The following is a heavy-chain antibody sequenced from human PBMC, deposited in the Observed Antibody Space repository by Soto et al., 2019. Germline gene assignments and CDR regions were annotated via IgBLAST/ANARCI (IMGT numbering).Heavy chain of an antibody. Sequence: SETLSLTCTVSGGSISIGGYYWSCIRQHPGKGLEWIGYIYYSGSTYYNPSLKSRVTISVDTSKNQFSLKLSSVTAADTAVYYCARTGGGWPYYFDYWGQGTLVTVSS. J-gene: IGHJ4*02. V-gene: IGHV4-31*03. CDR1: GGSISIGGYY. D-gene: IGHD6-19*01. CDR3: ARTGGGWPYYFDY. CDR2: IYYSGST.